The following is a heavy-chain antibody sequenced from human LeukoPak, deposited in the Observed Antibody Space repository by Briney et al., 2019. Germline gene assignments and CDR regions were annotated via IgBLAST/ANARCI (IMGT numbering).Heavy chain of an antibody. J-gene: IGHJ4*02. CDR3: ARVSNYYDSSGYFRY. CDR2: INHSRST. Sequence: SETLSLTCAVYGGSFSGYCWSWIRQPPGKGLEWIGEINHSRSTNYNPSLKSRVTISVDTSKNQFSLKLSSVTAADTAVYYCARVSNYYDSSGYFRYWGQGTLVTVSS. CDR1: GGSFSGYC. V-gene: IGHV4-34*01. D-gene: IGHD3-22*01.